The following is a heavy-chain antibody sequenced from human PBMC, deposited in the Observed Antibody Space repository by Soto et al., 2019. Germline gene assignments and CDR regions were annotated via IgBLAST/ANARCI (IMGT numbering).Heavy chain of an antibody. CDR3: ARDKITGLFDY. D-gene: IGHD2-8*02. CDR2: INHSGST. Sequence: SETLSLTCAVDDGSFRGYYGTCIRQPPGTGLEWIGEINHSGSTNYNPSLKSRVTISVDTSKNQFSLKLTSVTAADTAVYYCARDKITGLFDYWGQGTLVTVSS. CDR1: DGSFRGYY. J-gene: IGHJ4*02. V-gene: IGHV4-34*01.